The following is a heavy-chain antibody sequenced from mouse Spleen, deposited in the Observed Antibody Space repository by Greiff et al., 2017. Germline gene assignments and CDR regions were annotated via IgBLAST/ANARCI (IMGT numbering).Heavy chain of an antibody. CDR2: INPSNGGT. CDR1: GYTFTSYY. V-gene: IGHV1S81*02. J-gene: IGHJ2*01. CDR3: TRDTFDY. Sequence: QVQLKESGAELVKPGASVKLSCKASGYTFTSYYMYWVKQRPGQGLEWIGEINPSNGGTNFNEKFKSKATLTVDKSSSTAYMQLSSLTSEDSAVYYCTRDTFDYWGQGTTLTVSS.